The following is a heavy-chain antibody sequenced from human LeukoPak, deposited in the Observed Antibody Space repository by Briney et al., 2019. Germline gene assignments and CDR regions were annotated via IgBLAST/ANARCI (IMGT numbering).Heavy chain of an antibody. CDR3: AKERSLEIAVAGTIFDY. CDR1: GFSFSSYG. D-gene: IGHD6-19*01. Sequence: QPGRSLRLSCVASGFSFSSYGMHWVRQAPGKGLGWVAVIWYDGSYKYYADSVKGRFTIYRDNSKNTLYLQMNSLRVEDTAVYYCAKERSLEIAVAGTIFDYWGQGTLVTVSS. CDR2: IWYDGSYK. J-gene: IGHJ4*02. V-gene: IGHV3-33*06.